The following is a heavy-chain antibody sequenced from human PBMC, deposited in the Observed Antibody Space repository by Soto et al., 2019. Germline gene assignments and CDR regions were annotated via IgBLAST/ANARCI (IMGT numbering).Heavy chain of an antibody. CDR1: GFSVTNAW. CDR3: TTGSVEGF. V-gene: IGHV3-15*07. Sequence: EVQLVDSGGGLVKPGGSLRLSCSASGFSVTNAWMNWVRQASGKGLEWVGRVYTSAEGGATHYAAPVKGRFTISRDDSINTVYLQMNSLMTEDTAVYYCTTGSVEGFWGQGTTVTVSS. D-gene: IGHD2-15*01. CDR2: VYTSAEGGAT. J-gene: IGHJ6*02.